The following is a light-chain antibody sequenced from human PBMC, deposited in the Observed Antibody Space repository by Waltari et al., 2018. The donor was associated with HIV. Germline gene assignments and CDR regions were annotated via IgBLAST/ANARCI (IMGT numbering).Light chain of an antibody. CDR3: QSTDYDGTWV. CDR2: KDI. Sequence: SYDLTQTPSVSVSPGQTARINCSRGALPNKYSSWYRQKAGQAPILLIYKDIERSSGIPERISGSGSGTGVTLTITDVQAEDEGDYFCQSTDYDGTWVFGGGTKLTVL. J-gene: IGLJ3*02. CDR1: ALPNKY. V-gene: IGLV3-25*03.